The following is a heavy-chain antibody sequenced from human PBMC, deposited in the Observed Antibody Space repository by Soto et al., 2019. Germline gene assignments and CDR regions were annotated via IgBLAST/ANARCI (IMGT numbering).Heavy chain of an antibody. V-gene: IGHV3-23*01. J-gene: IGHJ4*02. CDR1: GFTFNIYA. D-gene: IGHD3-22*01. Sequence: EVQLLESGGDLIQPGGSLRLSCAASGFTFNIYAMTWVRQAPEKGLEWVSAISRYGDFTYYADSVEGRFTISRDNSKNTLYLQMNSLRAEDTAVYDCAKDRYLDHDSRGYLFDNWGQGTLVTVSS. CDR2: ISRYGDFT. CDR3: AKDRYLDHDSRGYLFDN.